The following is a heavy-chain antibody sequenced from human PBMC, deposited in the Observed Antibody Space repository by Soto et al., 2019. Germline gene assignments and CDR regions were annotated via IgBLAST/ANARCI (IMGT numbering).Heavy chain of an antibody. CDR2: IKQDGSEK. D-gene: IGHD4-17*01. Sequence: GGSLRLSCAASGFTFSSYWMSWVRQAPGKGLEWVANIKQDGSEKYYVDSVKGRFTISRDNAKNSLYLQMNSLRAEDTAVYYCARDSRYYGEPYDWFDPWGQGTLVTVSS. CDR1: GFTFSSYW. V-gene: IGHV3-7*01. CDR3: ARDSRYYGEPYDWFDP. J-gene: IGHJ5*02.